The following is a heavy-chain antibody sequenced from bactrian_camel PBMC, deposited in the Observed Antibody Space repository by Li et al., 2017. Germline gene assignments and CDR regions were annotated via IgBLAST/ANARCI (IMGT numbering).Heavy chain of an antibody. V-gene: IGHV3S25*01. J-gene: IGHJ6*01. D-gene: IGHD4*01. Sequence: QLVESGGGLVRPGGSLRLSCAASGSTFSSYWMYWVRQAPGKGLEWVSNINSGGGTTYYADSVKGRFTISRDNAKNTVYLRMNSLKPEDTTVYYCAAAGRAYSDYAGYWGQGTQVTVS. CDR3: AAAGRAYSDYAGY. CDR1: GSTFSSYW. CDR2: INSGGGTT.